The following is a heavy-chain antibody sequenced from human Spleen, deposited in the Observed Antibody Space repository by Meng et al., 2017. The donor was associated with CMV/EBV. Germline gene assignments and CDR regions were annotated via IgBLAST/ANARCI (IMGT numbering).Heavy chain of an antibody. D-gene: IGHD3-3*01. CDR2: ISAYRGDT. V-gene: IGHV1-18*01. CDR1: GYTFTTYD. J-gene: IGHJ6*02. Sequence: ASVKVSCKASGYTFTTYDITWVRQAPGQGLEWMGWISAYRGDTDYAQKFQGRVTMTTDTSTGTAYLELRSLRSDDTAVYYCARADFVTVFGVVSHINGLDAWGQGTTVTVSS. CDR3: ARADFVTVFGVVSHINGLDA.